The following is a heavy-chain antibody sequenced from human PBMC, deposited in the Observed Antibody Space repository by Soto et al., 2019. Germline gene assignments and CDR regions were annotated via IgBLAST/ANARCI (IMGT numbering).Heavy chain of an antibody. J-gene: IGHJ4*02. CDR1: GGSISSGGYY. CDR3: ARALGYCSSTSCSGTTRNFDY. V-gene: IGHV4-31*03. CDR2: IYYSGST. D-gene: IGHD2-2*01. Sequence: QVQLQESGPGLVKPSQTLSLTCTVSGGSISSGGYYWSWIRQHPGKGLEGIGYIYYSGSTYYNPSLKSRVTISVDTSKNQFSLKLSSVTAADTAVYYCARALGYCSSTSCSGTTRNFDYWGQGTLVTVSS.